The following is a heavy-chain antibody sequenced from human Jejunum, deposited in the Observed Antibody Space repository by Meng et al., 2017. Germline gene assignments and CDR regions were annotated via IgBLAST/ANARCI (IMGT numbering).Heavy chain of an antibody. CDR1: GFIFTNYW. Sequence: GGSLRLSCAASGFIFTNYWMSWVRQVPGKGLEWVAQINEDGSEKYYVGSVKGRFTISRDNAKISMDLQMNSLRGDDTAVYYCARDATRGGDLDFWGQGALVTVSS. CDR2: INEDGSEK. CDR3: ARDATRGGDLDF. V-gene: IGHV3-7*01. J-gene: IGHJ4*02. D-gene: IGHD4-17*01.